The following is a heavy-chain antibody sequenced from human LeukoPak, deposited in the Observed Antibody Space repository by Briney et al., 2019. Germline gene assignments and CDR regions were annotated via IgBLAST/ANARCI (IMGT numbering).Heavy chain of an antibody. D-gene: IGHD5-12*01. V-gene: IGHV4-34*01. Sequence: SETLSLTCAVYGGSFSGYYWSWIRQPPGKGLEWIGEINHSGSTNFNPSLKSRVTISVDTSKNPFSLNLSSVTAADTAVYYCARFSRGGYDNFDYWGQGTLVTVSS. CDR1: GGSFSGYY. CDR2: INHSGST. CDR3: ARFSRGGYDNFDY. J-gene: IGHJ4*02.